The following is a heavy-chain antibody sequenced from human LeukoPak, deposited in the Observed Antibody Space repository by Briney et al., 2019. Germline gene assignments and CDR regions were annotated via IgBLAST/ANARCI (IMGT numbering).Heavy chain of an antibody. V-gene: IGHV1-69*05. CDR2: IIPIFGTA. CDR3: ARGTRSSAVEQFDY. CDR1: GGTFSSYA. J-gene: IGHJ4*02. D-gene: IGHD6-6*01. Sequence: ASVKVSCKASGGTFSSYAISWVRQAPGQGLEWMGGIIPIFGTANYAQKFQGRVTITTDESTSTAYVELSSLRSEDTAVYYCARGTRSSAVEQFDYWGQGTLVTVS.